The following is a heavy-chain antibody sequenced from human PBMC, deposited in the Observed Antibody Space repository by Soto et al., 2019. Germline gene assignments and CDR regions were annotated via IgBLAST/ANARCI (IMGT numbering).Heavy chain of an antibody. Sequence: LRLSCAASGFTFSSYAMSWVRQAPGKGLEWVSAISGSGGSTYYADSVKGRFTISRDNSKNTLYLQMNSLRAEDTAVYYCASTIVATTRDYYYGMDVWGQGTTVTVSS. CDR3: ASTIVATTRDYYYGMDV. CDR1: GFTFSSYA. J-gene: IGHJ6*02. CDR2: ISGSGGST. D-gene: IGHD5-12*01. V-gene: IGHV3-23*01.